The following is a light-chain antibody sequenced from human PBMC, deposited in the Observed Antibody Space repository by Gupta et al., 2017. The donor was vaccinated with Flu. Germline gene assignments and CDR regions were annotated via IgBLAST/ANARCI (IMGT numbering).Light chain of an antibody. CDR3: AVWDDSLSGHYV. Sequence: HSALTHPPSPSATPGHRVTISCSGGNSYIGKYTVDWYQQLPGTAPKLLIYDISERPSGVPDRSSGSKSGTSASLAISGLQSEHDADYYCAVWDDSLSGHYVFGSGTKVTVL. CDR1: NSYIGKYT. V-gene: IGLV1-44*01. J-gene: IGLJ1*01. CDR2: DIS.